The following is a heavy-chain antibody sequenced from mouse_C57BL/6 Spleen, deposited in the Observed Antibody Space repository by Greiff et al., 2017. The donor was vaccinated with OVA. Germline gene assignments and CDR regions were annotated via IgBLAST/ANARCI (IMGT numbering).Heavy chain of an antibody. V-gene: IGHV5-15*01. J-gene: IGHJ2*01. Sequence: EVMLVESGGGLVQPGGSLKLSCAASGFTFSDYGMAWVRQAPRKGPEWVAFISNLAYSIYYADTVTGRFTISRENAKNTLYLEMSSLRSEDTAMFYCARHDSSGYFDYWGPGTTLPVSS. D-gene: IGHD3-2*02. CDR3: ARHDSSGYFDY. CDR1: GFTFSDYG. CDR2: ISNLAYSI.